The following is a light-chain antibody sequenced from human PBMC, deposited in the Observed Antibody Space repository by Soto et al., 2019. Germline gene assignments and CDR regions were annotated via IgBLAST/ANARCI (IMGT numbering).Light chain of an antibody. J-gene: IGLJ1*01. CDR3: SSYTTSSTYV. CDR2: DVS. Sequence: QSVLTQPASVSGSPGQSITISCTGTSSDIGSYNYVSWYQQYPGKAPKLMIYDVSNRPSGVSNRFSGSKSGNTASLTISGLQAADEADYYCSSYTTSSTYVFGPGTKVTVL. CDR1: SSDIGSYNY. V-gene: IGLV2-14*01.